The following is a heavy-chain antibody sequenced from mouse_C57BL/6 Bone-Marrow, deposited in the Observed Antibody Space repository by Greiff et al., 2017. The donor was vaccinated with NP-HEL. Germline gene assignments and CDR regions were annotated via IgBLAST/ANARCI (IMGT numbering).Heavy chain of an antibody. CDR2: LSDGGSYT. Sequence: EVQRVESGGGLVKPGGSLKLSCAASGFTFSSYAMSWVRQTPEKRLEWVATLSDGGSYTYYPDNVKGRFTISRDNAKNNLYLQMSHLKSEDTAMYYCARETGPFAYWGQGTLVTVSA. V-gene: IGHV5-4*01. J-gene: IGHJ3*01. D-gene: IGHD4-1*01. CDR3: ARETGPFAY. CDR1: GFTFSSYA.